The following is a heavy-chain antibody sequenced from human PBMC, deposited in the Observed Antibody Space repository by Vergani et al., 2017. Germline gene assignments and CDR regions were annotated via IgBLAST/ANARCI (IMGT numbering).Heavy chain of an antibody. CDR1: GFTFSSYA. V-gene: IGHV3-30*07. CDR3: AKGSSGWDGGYFDY. CDR2: ISYDGRNK. J-gene: IGHJ4*02. Sequence: QVQLVESGGGVVQPGRSLRLSCAASGFTFSSYAMHWVRKAPGKGLEWVAVISYDGRNKYYADSVKGRFTISRDNSKNTLYLQMNSLRAEDTAVYYGAKGSSGWDGGYFDYWGQGTLVTVSS. D-gene: IGHD6-19*01.